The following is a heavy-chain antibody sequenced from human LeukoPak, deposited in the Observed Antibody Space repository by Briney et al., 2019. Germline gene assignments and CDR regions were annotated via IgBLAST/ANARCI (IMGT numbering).Heavy chain of an antibody. Sequence: SETLPLTCTVSGGSISSSSYYWGWIRQPPGQGLEWIGRIYTSGSTNYNPSLKSRVTMSVDTSKNQFSLKLSSVTAADTAVYYCARYKVITMVRGVTSGHLDYWGQGTLVTVSS. CDR2: IYTSGST. D-gene: IGHD3-10*01. J-gene: IGHJ4*02. V-gene: IGHV4-61*05. CDR3: ARYKVITMVRGVTSGHLDY. CDR1: GGSISSSSYY.